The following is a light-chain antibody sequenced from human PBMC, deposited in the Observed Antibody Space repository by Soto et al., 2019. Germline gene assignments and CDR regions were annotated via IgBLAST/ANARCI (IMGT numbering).Light chain of an antibody. J-gene: IGLJ2*01. CDR2: GVS. V-gene: IGLV2-14*01. Sequence: QSVLTQPASVSGSPGQSITISCTGTDSDVGGYNYVSWYQQHPGKAPKLMIYGVSNRPSGVSNRFSGSKSGNTASLTISGLQAEDEADYYCRSFTSSITPHVVFGGGTQLTVL. CDR1: DSDVGGYNY. CDR3: RSFTSSITPHVV.